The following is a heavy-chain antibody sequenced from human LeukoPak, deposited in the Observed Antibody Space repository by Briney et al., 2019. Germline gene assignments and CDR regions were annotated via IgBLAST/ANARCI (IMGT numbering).Heavy chain of an antibody. CDR1: GFTFSSYW. Sequence: GGSLRLSCAASGFTFSSYWMHWVRQAPGKGLEWVAFIRYDGSNKYYADSVKGRFTISRDNSKNTLYLQMNSLRAEDTAVYYCAKATGNGWRTTGPSGRFVYWGQGTLVTVSS. CDR3: AKATGNGWRTTGPSGRFVY. V-gene: IGHV3-30*02. CDR2: IRYDGSNK. J-gene: IGHJ4*02. D-gene: IGHD1-1*01.